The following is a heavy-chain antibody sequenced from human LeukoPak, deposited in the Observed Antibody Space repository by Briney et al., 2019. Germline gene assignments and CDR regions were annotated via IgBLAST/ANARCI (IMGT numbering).Heavy chain of an antibody. CDR1: GFTFSSYG. CDR2: ISYDGSNK. V-gene: IGHV3-30*18. CDR3: AKEANIVVVPAARYYYGMDV. D-gene: IGHD2-2*01. Sequence: PGGSLRLSCAASGFTFSSYGMHWVRQAPGKGLEWVAVISYDGSNKYYADSVKGRFTISRDNSKNTLYLQMNSLRAEDTAVYYCAKEANIVVVPAARYYYGMDVWGKGITVTVSP. J-gene: IGHJ6*04.